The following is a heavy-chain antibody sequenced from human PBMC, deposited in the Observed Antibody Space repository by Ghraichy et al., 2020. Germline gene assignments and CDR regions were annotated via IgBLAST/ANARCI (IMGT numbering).Heavy chain of an antibody. V-gene: IGHV3-30*18. J-gene: IGHJ6*02. CDR1: GFTFSNYG. CDR2: ISYDGSNR. D-gene: IGHD2-2*01. Sequence: GESLNISCAASGFTFSNYGMHWVRQAPGKGLEWVAVISYDGSNRYYADSVKGRFTISRDNSKNTLYLQMNSLRAEDTAVYYCAKVCRSTSCDGMDVWGQGTTVTVSS. CDR3: AKVCRSTSCDGMDV.